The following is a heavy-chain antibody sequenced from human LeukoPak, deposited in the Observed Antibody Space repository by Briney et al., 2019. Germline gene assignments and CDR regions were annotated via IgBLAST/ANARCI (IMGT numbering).Heavy chain of an antibody. Sequence: PSETLSLTCTVSGGSISSSSYYWGWIRQPPGKGLEWIGSIYYSGSTYYNPSLKSRVTISVDTSKNQFSLKLSSVTAADTAVYYCARPLYCGGDCYGFDYWGQGTLVTVSS. CDR2: IYYSGST. CDR1: GGSISSSSYY. J-gene: IGHJ4*02. CDR3: ARPLYCGGDCYGFDY. V-gene: IGHV4-39*01. D-gene: IGHD2-21*01.